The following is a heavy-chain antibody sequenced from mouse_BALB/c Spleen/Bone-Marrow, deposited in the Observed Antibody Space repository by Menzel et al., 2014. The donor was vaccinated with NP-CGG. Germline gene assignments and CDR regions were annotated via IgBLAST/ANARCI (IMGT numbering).Heavy chain of an antibody. CDR1: GYAFTSYW. D-gene: IGHD2-1*01. CDR3: AGGGNYYGNSQFAY. V-gene: IGHV1-80*01. CDR2: IHPGDGDT. J-gene: IGHJ3*01. Sequence: QVQLQQSGAELARPGSSVKISCKASGYAFTSYWMHWVKQRPGQGLEWIGQIHPGDGDTNYNQKFKGKATLTADKSSSAANMQSSSLTYEDSAVYYCAGGGNYYGNSQFAYWGRGTPVTVSA.